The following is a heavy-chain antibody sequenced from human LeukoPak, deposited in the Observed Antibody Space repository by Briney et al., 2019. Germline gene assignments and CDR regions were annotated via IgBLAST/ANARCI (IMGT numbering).Heavy chain of an antibody. D-gene: IGHD4-17*01. CDR2: ISSSSSYI. J-gene: IGHJ6*03. Sequence: GGSLRLSCAAPGFTFSSYSMNWVRQAPGKGLEWVSSISSSSSYIYYADSVKGRFTISRDNAKNSLYLQMNSLRAEDTAVYYCARYRRGYYYMDVWGKGTTVTVSS. V-gene: IGHV3-21*01. CDR1: GFTFSSYS. CDR3: ARYRRGYYYMDV.